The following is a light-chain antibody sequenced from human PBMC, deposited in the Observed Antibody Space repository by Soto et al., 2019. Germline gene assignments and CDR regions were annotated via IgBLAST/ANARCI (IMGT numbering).Light chain of an antibody. Sequence: EIVLTQSPATLSLSPGERATLSCRASQSVGGFLAWYQQKSGQAPRLLIYDTSKRATGIPARFSGSGSGTDFTLTISSLESEEFAIYHSQHRSNWPPMYTFGQGTKLVTK. J-gene: IGKJ2*01. CDR2: DTS. CDR3: QHRSNWPPMYT. V-gene: IGKV3-11*01. CDR1: QSVGGF.